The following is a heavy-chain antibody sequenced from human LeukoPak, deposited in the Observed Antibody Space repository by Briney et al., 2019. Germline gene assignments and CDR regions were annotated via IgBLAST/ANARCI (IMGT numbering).Heavy chain of an antibody. D-gene: IGHD2-2*01. V-gene: IGHV1-2*02. J-gene: IGHJ4*02. CDR2: INPNSGGT. CDR1: GYTFTGYY. CDR3: ARGPVCSSTSCYPRFDY. Sequence: ASVTVSCKASGYTFTGYYMHWVRQAPGQGLEWMGWINPNSGGTNYAQKFQGRVTMTRDTSISTAYMELSRLRSDDTAVYYCARGPVCSSTSCYPRFDYWGQGTLVTVSS.